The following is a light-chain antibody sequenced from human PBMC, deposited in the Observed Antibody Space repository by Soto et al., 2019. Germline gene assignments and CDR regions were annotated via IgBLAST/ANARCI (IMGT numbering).Light chain of an antibody. CDR2: VVT. Sequence: QSGLTQPPSASGSPGQSVTISCTGASSDVGGYNYVSWCQQHPGKAPKLMIYVVTKRPSGVPDRFFGSKSGNTASLTVSGLQAEDEADYYCSSYAGSNNLVFGGGTKLTVL. V-gene: IGLV2-8*01. J-gene: IGLJ3*02. CDR1: SSDVGGYNY. CDR3: SSYAGSNNLV.